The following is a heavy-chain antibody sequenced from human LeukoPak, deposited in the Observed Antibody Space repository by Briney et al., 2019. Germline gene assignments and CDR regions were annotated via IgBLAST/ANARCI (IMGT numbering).Heavy chain of an antibody. CDR1: GFTCSSYW. Sequence: PGGSLTLSSAASGFTCSSYWMSWVRQAPGKGLEWVANIKKDGSEKYYVGSVKGRLTITRDNAKNSLYLQMNSLRAEDTAVYYCAREITDEDYFNYWGQGTLVTVSS. CDR2: IKKDGSEK. V-gene: IGHV3-7*01. J-gene: IGHJ4*02. CDR3: AREITDEDYFNY. D-gene: IGHD1-20*01.